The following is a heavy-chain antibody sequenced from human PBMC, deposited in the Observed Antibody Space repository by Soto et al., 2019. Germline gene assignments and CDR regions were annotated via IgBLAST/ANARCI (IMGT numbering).Heavy chain of an antibody. CDR3: AKLTYSDLWSGSHDS. CDR1: GFTFSSRA. D-gene: IGHD3-3*01. Sequence: GGSLRLSCAASGFTFSSRAMSWVRQAPGKGLDWVSIISASGDNTYYADSVKGRFTISRDNSKNTLYLQVNSLRAEDTAVYYCAKLTYSDLWSGSHDSWGQGTLVTVSS. J-gene: IGHJ4*02. V-gene: IGHV3-23*01. CDR2: ISASGDNT.